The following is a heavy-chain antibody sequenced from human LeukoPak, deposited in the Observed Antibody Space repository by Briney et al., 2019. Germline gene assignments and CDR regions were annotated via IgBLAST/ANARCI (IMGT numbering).Heavy chain of an antibody. CDR1: GGSISSYY. CDR2: IYTSGST. J-gene: IGHJ5*02. Sequence: SETLSLTCTVSGGSISSYYWSWIRQPAGKGLEWIGHIYTSGSTNYNPSLKSRVTMPVDRSKNQFSLKLSSVTAADTAVYYCARVEDSECWFDPWGQGTLVTVSS. CDR3: ARVEDSECWFDP. V-gene: IGHV4-4*07. D-gene: IGHD2/OR15-2a*01.